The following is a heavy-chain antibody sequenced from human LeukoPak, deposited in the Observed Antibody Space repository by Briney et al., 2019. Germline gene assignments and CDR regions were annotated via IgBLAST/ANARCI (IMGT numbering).Heavy chain of an antibody. Sequence: GGSLRLSCAASGFTFRNYWMTWVRQAPGKGLEWVANINQEGNDKYYVHSVKGRFTISRDNTKNSLFLQMNSLRAEDTAVYYCVVTRTRGDHWGQGTLVTVSS. D-gene: IGHD4-23*01. CDR1: GFTFRNYW. CDR3: VVTRTRGDH. CDR2: INQEGNDK. V-gene: IGHV3-7*03. J-gene: IGHJ4*02.